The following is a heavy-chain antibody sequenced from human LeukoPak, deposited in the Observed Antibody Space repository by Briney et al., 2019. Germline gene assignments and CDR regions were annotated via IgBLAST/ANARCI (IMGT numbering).Heavy chain of an antibody. CDR3: ARGDKKENLSGPSGYFDP. Sequence: EASVKVSCKASGYTFSGYHIHWVRQAPGQGLEWMGWINPKSGGTNFAPKFHGRVSMTRDTSLSTAYMELSSLRSDDTAVYYCARGDKKENLSGPSGYFDPWGQGTLVAVSS. CDR2: INPKSGGT. V-gene: IGHV1-2*02. CDR1: GYTFSGYH. D-gene: IGHD3-10*01. J-gene: IGHJ5*02.